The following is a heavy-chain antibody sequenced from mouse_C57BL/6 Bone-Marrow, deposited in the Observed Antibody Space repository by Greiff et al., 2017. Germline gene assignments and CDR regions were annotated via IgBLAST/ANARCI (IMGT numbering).Heavy chain of an antibody. Sequence: VQLQQPGAELVKPGASVKLSCKASGYTFTSYWMQWVKQRPGQGLEWIGEIDPSASYPNYNQKFKGKATLTVDTSSSTAYMQLSSLTSEDSAVYYCAREDYYGSSFSFDYCGQGTTLTVSS. J-gene: IGHJ2*01. D-gene: IGHD1-1*01. V-gene: IGHV1-50*01. CDR3: AREDYYGSSFSFDY. CDR1: GYTFTSYW. CDR2: IDPSASYP.